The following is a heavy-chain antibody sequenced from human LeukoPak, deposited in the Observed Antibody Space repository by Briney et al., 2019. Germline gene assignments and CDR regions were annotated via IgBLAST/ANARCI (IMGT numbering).Heavy chain of an antibody. CDR2: ISGSAGST. D-gene: IGHD1-26*01. J-gene: IGHJ4*02. V-gene: IGHV3-23*01. Sequence: GGSLRLSCAASGFTVSSKYVSWVRQAPGKGLEWVSAISGSAGSTYYADSVKGRFTISRDNSKNTLYLQMNSLRAEDTAVYYCAEDLSGSYGDFDYWGQGTLVTVSS. CDR3: AEDLSGSYGDFDY. CDR1: GFTVSSKY.